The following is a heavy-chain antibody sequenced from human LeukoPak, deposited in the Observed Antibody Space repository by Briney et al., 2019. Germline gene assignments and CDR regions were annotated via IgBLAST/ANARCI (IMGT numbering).Heavy chain of an antibody. CDR3: AKEPASFNFWGPSFDY. V-gene: IGHV3-30*02. CDR1: GFTFSNYG. CDR2: IKHDESRI. J-gene: IGHJ4*02. D-gene: IGHD3-16*01. Sequence: GGSLRLSCAASGFTFSNYGMHWVRQAPGKGLEWVAFIKHDESRIHYPDSLKGRLTISRDTAKNTLYLQMNSLAVEDTAVYYCAKEPASFNFWGPSFDYWGQGPRATFPS.